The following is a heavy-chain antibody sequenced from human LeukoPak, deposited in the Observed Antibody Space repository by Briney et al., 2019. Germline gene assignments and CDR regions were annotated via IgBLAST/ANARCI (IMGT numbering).Heavy chain of an antibody. CDR1: GASISKDY. D-gene: IGHD2-8*02. CDR2: VTHSDFNKANGDIT. V-gene: IGHV4-59*01. Sequence: SETLSLICTVSGASISKDYWAWIRQPPGKGLEWIGYVTHSDFNKANGDITNYNPSLESRVTTSRDTPKNQFSLKLSSMTAADTAIYFDTGGAFDVWGQGTVVTVSS. J-gene: IGHJ3*01. CDR3: TGGAFDV.